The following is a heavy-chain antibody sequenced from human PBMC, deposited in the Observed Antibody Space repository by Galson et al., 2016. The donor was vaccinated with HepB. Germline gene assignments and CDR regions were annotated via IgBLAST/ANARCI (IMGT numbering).Heavy chain of an antibody. J-gene: IGHJ5*02. CDR2: IYPGDPDI. D-gene: IGHD2-8*01. CDR1: GYSFTSYW. CDR3: ARHHGCRYCSDGVPDR. Sequence: QSGAEVKKPGESLKTSCKGSGYSFTSYWIGWVRQMPGKGLEWMGIIYPGDPDIRYSPSFQGQVTISADKSISTAYLQWTSLKAPDTPMHYRARHHGCRYCSDGVPDRWGQGTLVTVSS. V-gene: IGHV5-51*01.